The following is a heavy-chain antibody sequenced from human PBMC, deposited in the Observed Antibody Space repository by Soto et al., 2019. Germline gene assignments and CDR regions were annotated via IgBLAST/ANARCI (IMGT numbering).Heavy chain of an antibody. CDR3: ARALGCRSTSCTLDY. Sequence: QVQLVQSGAEVKKPGSTVKVSCKASGGTFGSFAFSWVRQAPGQGLEWMGGIIPVSGAAHYAQKFQGRVTITADEFTSTAYMELSSLRSQDTAVYYCARALGCRSTSCTLDYWGQGTRVIVSS. CDR2: IIPVSGAA. D-gene: IGHD2-2*01. V-gene: IGHV1-69*01. CDR1: GGTFGSFA. J-gene: IGHJ4*02.